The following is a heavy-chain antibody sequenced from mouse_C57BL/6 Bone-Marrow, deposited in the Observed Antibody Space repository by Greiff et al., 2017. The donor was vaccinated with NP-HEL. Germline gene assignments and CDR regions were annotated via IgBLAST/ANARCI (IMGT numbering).Heavy chain of an antibody. V-gene: IGHV14-4*01. J-gene: IGHJ3*01. Sequence: EVKLLESGAELVRPGASVKLSCTASGFNIKDDYMHWVKQRPEQGLEWIGWIDPENGDTEYASKFQGKATITADTSSNTAYLQLSSLTSEDTAVSYCTLSYYGSFWFAYWGQGTLVTVSA. CDR3: TLSYYGSFWFAY. D-gene: IGHD1-1*01. CDR2: IDPENGDT. CDR1: GFNIKDDY.